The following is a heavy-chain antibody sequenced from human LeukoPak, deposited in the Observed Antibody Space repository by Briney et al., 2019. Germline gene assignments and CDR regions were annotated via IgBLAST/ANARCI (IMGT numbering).Heavy chain of an antibody. Sequence: GASVKVSCKASGYTFTGYNMHWVRQAPGQGLEWMGWINPKSGGTNYGQKFQDRVTMTRDTSIWTAYMELSRLRSDDTAVYYCARSHADYGYDYDWFDYWGQGTLVTVSS. CDR3: ARSHADYGYDYDWFDY. D-gene: IGHD5-12*01. CDR2: INPKSGGT. V-gene: IGHV1-2*02. J-gene: IGHJ4*02. CDR1: GYTFTGYN.